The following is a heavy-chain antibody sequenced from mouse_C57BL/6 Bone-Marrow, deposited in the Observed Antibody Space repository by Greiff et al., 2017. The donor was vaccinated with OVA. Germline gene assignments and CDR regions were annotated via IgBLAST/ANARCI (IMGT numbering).Heavy chain of an antibody. Sequence: VQLQQSGPVLVKPGASVKMSCKASGYTFTDYYMNWVKQSHGKSLEWIGVINPYHGGTSYNQKFKGKATLTVDKSSSTAYMELNSLTSEDSAVYYCARNPFLLPPYAMDYWGQGTSVTVSS. CDR2: INPYHGGT. CDR1: GYTFTDYY. D-gene: IGHD1-1*01. J-gene: IGHJ4*01. V-gene: IGHV1-19*01. CDR3: ARNPFLLPPYAMDY.